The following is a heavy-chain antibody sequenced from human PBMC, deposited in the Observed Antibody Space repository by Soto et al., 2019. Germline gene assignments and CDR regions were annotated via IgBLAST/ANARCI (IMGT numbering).Heavy chain of an antibody. CDR3: ARDRRRGVVVAPRV. V-gene: IGHV4-30-4*01. CDR1: GGSISSGDYY. CDR2: IYYSGST. Sequence: SETLSLICTVSGGSISSGDYYWSWIRQPPGKGLEWIGYIYYSGSTYYNPSLESRVTISVDTSKNEFSLKLSCVTAADTAVYYCARDRRRGVVVAPRVWGQGTLVTVS. J-gene: IGHJ4*02. D-gene: IGHD2-15*01.